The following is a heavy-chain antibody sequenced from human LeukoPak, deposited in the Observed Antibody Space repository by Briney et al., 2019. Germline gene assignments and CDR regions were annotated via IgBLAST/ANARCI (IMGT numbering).Heavy chain of an antibody. CDR2: IYTYESP. J-gene: IGHJ6*03. V-gene: IGHV4-61*02. CDR1: GGSISSGSYY. Sequence: PSQTLSLTCTVSGGSISSGSYYWSWIPQPAGKGLEWIGRIYTYESPNYNPSLKIRVTISVDTSKNQFSLKLTSVTAADTAVYFCARAPGGRRAYYMDVWGKGTTVTISS. CDR3: ARAPGGRRAYYMDV. D-gene: IGHD3-16*01.